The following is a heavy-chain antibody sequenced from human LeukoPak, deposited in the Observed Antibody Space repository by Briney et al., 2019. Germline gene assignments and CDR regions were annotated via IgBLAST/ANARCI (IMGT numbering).Heavy chain of an antibody. V-gene: IGHV3-9*01. CDR2: ISWNSGSI. CDR1: GFTFDDYA. J-gene: IGHJ3*02. Sequence: GGSLRLSCAASGFTFDDYAMHWVRQAPGKGLEWVSGISWNSGSIGYADSVKGRFTISRDNAKNSLYLQMNSLRAEDTALYYCAKDIVAAAGFFDAFDIWGQGTMVTVSS. D-gene: IGHD6-13*01. CDR3: AKDIVAAAGFFDAFDI.